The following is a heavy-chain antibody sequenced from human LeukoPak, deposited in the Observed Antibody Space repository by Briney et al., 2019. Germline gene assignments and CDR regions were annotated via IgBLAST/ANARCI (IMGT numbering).Heavy chain of an antibody. J-gene: IGHJ4*02. D-gene: IGHD3-10*01. V-gene: IGHV3-7*01. Sequence: GGSPRLSCTVSGFTFSNYWMRWVRQAPGKGLEWVASIDKNGREKRYVDSVEGRFTISRDNAANSVYLQMTSLGAEDTAVYYCATYTQNFGAPGTDYWGQGTLVTVSS. CDR3: ATYTQNFGAPGTDY. CDR2: IDKNGREK. CDR1: GFTFSNYW.